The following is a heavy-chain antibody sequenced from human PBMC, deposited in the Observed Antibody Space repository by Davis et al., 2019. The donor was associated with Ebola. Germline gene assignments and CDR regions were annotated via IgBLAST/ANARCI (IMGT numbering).Heavy chain of an antibody. V-gene: IGHV1-69*05. CDR3: ARAREMVRGVTLIDY. CDR2: IIPIFGTA. D-gene: IGHD3-10*01. J-gene: IGHJ4*02. CDR1: GGTFSSYA. Sequence: AASVKVSCKASGGTFSSYAISWVRQAPGQGLEWMGGIIPIFGTANYAQKLQGRVTMTTDTSTSTAYMELRSLRSDDTAVYYCARAREMVRGVTLIDYWGQGTLVTVSS.